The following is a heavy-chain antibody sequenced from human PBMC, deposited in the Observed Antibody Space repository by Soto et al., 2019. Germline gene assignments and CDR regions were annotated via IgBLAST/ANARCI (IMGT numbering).Heavy chain of an antibody. CDR1: GGSIRTVGHY. V-gene: IGHV4-31*03. Sequence: LSLTCSVSGGSIRTVGHYWTWIRQPPGKGLEWIGSIYHTGSTYYSKSLRSRLTMSVDTSKSQFSLRLSSVTAADTAVYYCARATGTLRSRNCDYWGQGSLVTVSS. CDR2: IYHTGST. J-gene: IGHJ4*02. CDR3: ARATGTLRSRNCDY. D-gene: IGHD1-1*01.